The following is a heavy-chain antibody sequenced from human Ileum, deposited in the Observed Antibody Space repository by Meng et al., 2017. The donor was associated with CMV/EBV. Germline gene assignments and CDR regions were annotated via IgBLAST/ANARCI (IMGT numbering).Heavy chain of an antibody. V-gene: IGHV3-48*03. CDR3: TRRLPYDGYDW. CDR1: GFIFSSYE. Sequence: GGSLRLSCAASGFIFSSYEFIWIRQPPGKGLERVSYISISGNVVEYGDSVKGRFTISRDNAKKSVYLQMNSLRVEDTAVYYCTRRLPYDGYDWWGQGTLVTVSS. J-gene: IGHJ4*02. D-gene: IGHD5-12*01. CDR2: ISISGNVV.